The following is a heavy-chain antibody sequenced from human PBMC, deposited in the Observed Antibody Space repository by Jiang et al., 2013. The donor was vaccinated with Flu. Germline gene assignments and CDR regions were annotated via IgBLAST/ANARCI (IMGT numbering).Heavy chain of an antibody. CDR1: GFTFSSYE. CDR2: ISSSGSTI. V-gene: IGHV3-48*03. CDR3: ARDSVDYCSGGSCYPNYYYYYYMDV. D-gene: IGHD2-15*01. Sequence: VQLVESGGGLVQPGGSLRFSCAASGFTFSSYEMNWVRQAPGKGLEWVSYISSSGSTIYYADSVKGRFTISRDNAKNSLYLQMNSLRAEDTAVYYCARDSVDYCSGGSCYPNYYYYYYMDVWGKGTTGHRLL. J-gene: IGHJ6*03.